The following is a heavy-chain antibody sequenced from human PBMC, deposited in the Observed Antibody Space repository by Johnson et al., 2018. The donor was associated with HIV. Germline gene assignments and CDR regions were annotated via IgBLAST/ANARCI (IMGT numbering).Heavy chain of an antibody. CDR2: ISYDGINK. CDR3: GRGEWFYSSSTSAFDI. CDR1: GFTFTTYT. D-gene: IGHD6-13*01. J-gene: IGHJ3*02. Sequence: QVQLVESGGGVVQPGRSLRLSCAASGFTFTTYTIHWVRQPPGKGLEWVAVISYDGINKYYADSVKGRFTISRDNSKNTRYLQMNSLRDEDTAVYYCGRGEWFYSSSTSAFDIWGQGTMVTVSS. V-gene: IGHV3-30-3*01.